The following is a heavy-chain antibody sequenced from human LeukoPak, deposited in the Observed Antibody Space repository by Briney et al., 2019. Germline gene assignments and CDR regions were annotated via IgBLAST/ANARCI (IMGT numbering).Heavy chain of an antibody. CDR1: GYTFTSYA. CDR2: INTNTGNP. Sequence: ASVKVSCKASGYTFTSYAMNWVRQAPGQGLEWMGWINTNTGNPTYAQGLTGRFVFSLDTSVSTAYLQISSLKAEDTAVYYCVRVSRALAAFFDYWGQGTLVTVSS. CDR3: VRVSRALAAFFDY. J-gene: IGHJ4*02. D-gene: IGHD6-6*01. V-gene: IGHV7-4-1*02.